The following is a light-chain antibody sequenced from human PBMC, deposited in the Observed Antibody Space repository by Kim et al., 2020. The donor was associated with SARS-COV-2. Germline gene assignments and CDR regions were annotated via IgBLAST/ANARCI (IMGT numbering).Light chain of an antibody. CDR2: GVT. CDR3: SSYAASTTLL. Sequence: QSALTQPASVSGSPGQSITISCTGTGSDVGGYNLVSWYQHHPGKDPKLIIFGVTNRPSGIPNRFSGSKSGDTASLTISGLQPEDEADYFCSSYAASTTLLFGPWTKVTVL. J-gene: IGLJ1*01. CDR1: GSDVGGYNL. V-gene: IGLV2-14*03.